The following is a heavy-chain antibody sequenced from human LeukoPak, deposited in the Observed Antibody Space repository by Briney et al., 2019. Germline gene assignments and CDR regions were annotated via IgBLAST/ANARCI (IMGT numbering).Heavy chain of an antibody. D-gene: IGHD2-2*01. CDR1: GYTFTGYY. CDR2: INPNSGVT. J-gene: IGHJ6*02. V-gene: IGHV1-2*02. CDR3: ASAFDIVVVPAARSYYYYGMDV. Sequence: ASVKVSCKASGYTFTGYYMNWVRQAPGQGLEWMGWINPNSGVTNYAQKFQGRVTMTRDTSISTAYMELGRLRSDDTAVYYCASAFDIVVVPAARSYYYYGMDVWGQGTTVTVSS.